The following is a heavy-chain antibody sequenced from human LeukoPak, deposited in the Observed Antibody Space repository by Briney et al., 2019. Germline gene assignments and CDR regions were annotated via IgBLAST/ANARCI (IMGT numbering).Heavy chain of an antibody. Sequence: SETLSLTCTVSGGSISSYYWSWIRQPAGKGLEWIGRIYTSGSTNYNPSLKGRVTMSVDTSKNQFSLKLSSVTAADTAVYYCAREGCSSTSCPFDYWGQGTLVTVSS. CDR1: GGSISSYY. V-gene: IGHV4-4*07. D-gene: IGHD2-2*01. J-gene: IGHJ4*02. CDR3: AREGCSSTSCPFDY. CDR2: IYTSGST.